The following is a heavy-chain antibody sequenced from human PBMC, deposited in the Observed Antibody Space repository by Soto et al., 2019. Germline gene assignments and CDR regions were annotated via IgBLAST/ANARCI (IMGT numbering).Heavy chain of an antibody. Sequence: GGSLRLSCAASGFTFSSYAMSWVRQAPGKGLEWVSAISGSGGSTYYADSVKGRFTISRDNSKNTLYLQMNSLRAEDTAVYYCAKDAPPLAARGCSRCMDVWGKGTTVTVSS. J-gene: IGHJ6*03. CDR2: ISGSGGST. V-gene: IGHV3-23*01. CDR1: GFTFSSYA. CDR3: AKDAPPLAARGCSRCMDV. D-gene: IGHD6-6*01.